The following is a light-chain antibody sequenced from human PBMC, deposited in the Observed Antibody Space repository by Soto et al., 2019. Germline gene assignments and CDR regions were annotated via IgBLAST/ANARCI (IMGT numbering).Light chain of an antibody. J-gene: IGKJ5*01. V-gene: IGKV3-15*01. CDR3: QSYNTSLT. Sequence: EIVMTQSPATLSVSPGERAILSCRASQSISSNLAWYQKKPGQAPSLLIYAASNRAAGVPGRFTGRWSGKEFTLTSNSLQSEDFADYYCQSYNTSLTFGRGTRLEIK. CDR2: AAS. CDR1: QSISSN.